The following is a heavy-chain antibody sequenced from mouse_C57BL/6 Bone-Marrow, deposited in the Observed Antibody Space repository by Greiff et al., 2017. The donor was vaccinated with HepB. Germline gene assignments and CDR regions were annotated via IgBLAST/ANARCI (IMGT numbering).Heavy chain of an antibody. J-gene: IGHJ1*03. V-gene: IGHV1-81*01. CDR2: IYPRSGNT. CDR1: GYTFTSYG. D-gene: IGHD1-1*01. Sequence: QVQLQHSGAELARPGASVKLSCKASGYTFTSYGISWVKQRTGQGLEWIGEIYPRSGNTYYNEKFKGKATLTADKSSSTAYMELRSLTSEDSAVYFCAKLLYWYFDVWGTGTTVTVSS. CDR3: AKLLYWYFDV.